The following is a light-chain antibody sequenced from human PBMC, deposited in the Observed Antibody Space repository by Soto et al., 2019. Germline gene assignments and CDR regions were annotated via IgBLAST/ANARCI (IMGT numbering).Light chain of an antibody. CDR1: YDISSS. V-gene: IGKV1-9*01. CDR2: DSS. J-gene: IGKJ2*01. CDR3: QQLSQYPYT. Sequence: DIQLTQSPSFLSASAEDRVTISCRASYDISSSLAWYQQEPGKTPKLLIYDSSTVQTGVPSRFTGSGSGRKFTLTISGLQFGDFATYFCQQLSQYPYTFGQGTKLEI.